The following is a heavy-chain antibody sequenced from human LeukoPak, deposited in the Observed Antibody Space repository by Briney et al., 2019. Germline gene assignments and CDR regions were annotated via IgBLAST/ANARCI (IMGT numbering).Heavy chain of an antibody. CDR2: IVPILGMT. Sequence: SVDVSCQASGGTFGSFAGRLVRQAPGQGIVWMGRIVPILGMTNHTKKFQGKVTIPAEKSTSTAYMNLSTLRSEDTGVYYCPKWGGAHDILTVDASYIWGQGKTVTVSS. CDR3: PKWGGAHDILTVDASYI. V-gene: IGHV1-69*04. J-gene: IGHJ3*02. D-gene: IGHD3-9*01. CDR1: GGTFGSFA.